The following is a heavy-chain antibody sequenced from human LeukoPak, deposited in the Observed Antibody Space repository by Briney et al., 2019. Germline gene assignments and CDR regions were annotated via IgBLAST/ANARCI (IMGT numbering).Heavy chain of an antibody. CDR2: IYYSGST. V-gene: IGHV4-39*07. J-gene: IGHJ4*02. CDR3: ASRSSSGFDY. Sequence: SETLSLTCTVPGGSISSSSYYWGWIRQPPGKGLEWIGSIYYSGSTYYNPSLKSRVTISVDTSKNQFSLKLSSVTAADTAVYYCASRSSSGFDYWGQGTLVTVSS. CDR1: GGSISSSSYY. D-gene: IGHD6-6*01.